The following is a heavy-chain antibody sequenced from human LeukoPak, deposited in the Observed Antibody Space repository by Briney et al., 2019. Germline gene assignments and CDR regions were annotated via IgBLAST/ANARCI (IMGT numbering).Heavy chain of an antibody. Sequence: GRSLRLSCAASGFTFNSYGMHWVRQAPGKGLEWVAVISYDGSYKYYADSVKGRFTISRDNSKNTLYLQMNSLRAEDTAVYYCAKDQLYYDILTGFENEAFDIWGQGTMVTVSS. D-gene: IGHD3-9*01. J-gene: IGHJ3*02. CDR1: GFTFNSYG. CDR2: ISYDGSYK. CDR3: AKDQLYYDILTGFENEAFDI. V-gene: IGHV3-30*18.